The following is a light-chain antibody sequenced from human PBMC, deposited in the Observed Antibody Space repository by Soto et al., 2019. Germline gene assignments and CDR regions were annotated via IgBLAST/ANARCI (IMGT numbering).Light chain of an antibody. V-gene: IGLV1-44*01. CDR3: ATWDDSLNIYV. J-gene: IGLJ1*01. CDR1: SSNVGSNT. CDR2: RNA. Sequence: QSVLTQPPSAYGTPGQRITISCSGSSSNVGSNTVNWYQQVPGVAPKLLIYRNAQRPSGVPDRFSGSKSGTSASLVISGLQSGDEADYYCATWDDSLNIYVFGTGTKVTV.